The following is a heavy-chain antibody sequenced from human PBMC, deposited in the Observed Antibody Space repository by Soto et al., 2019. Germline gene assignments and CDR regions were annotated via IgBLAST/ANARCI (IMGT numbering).Heavy chain of an antibody. CDR1: GFTFSSYE. CDR2: ISSSGSTI. D-gene: IGHD3-3*01. CDR3: ARDKPGSFWCGYYFDF. Sequence: GGSLRLSCAASGFTFSSYEMNWVRQAPGKGLEWVSYISSSGSTIYYADSVKGRFTISRDNAKNSLYLQMNSLRAEDTAVYYCARDKPGSFWCGYYFDFWGRGTLVTVSS. V-gene: IGHV3-48*03. J-gene: IGHJ2*01.